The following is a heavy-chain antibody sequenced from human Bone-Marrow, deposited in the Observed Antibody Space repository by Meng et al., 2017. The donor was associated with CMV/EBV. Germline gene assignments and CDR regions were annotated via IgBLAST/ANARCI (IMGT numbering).Heavy chain of an antibody. CDR1: GGTFSSYA. D-gene: IGHD6-6*01. CDR3: ARDYSSPSAYYGMDV. J-gene: IGHJ6*02. Sequence: SVKVSCKASGGTFSSYAISWVRQAPGQGLEWMGGIIPIFGTANYAQKFQGRVTITTDESTSTAYMELSSLRSEDTAVYYCARDYSSPSAYYGMDVCGQGTTVAVSS. CDR2: IIPIFGTA. V-gene: IGHV1-69*05.